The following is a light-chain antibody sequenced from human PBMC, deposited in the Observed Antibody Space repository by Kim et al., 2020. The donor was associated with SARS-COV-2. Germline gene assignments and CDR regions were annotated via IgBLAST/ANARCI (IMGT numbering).Light chain of an antibody. V-gene: IGKV1-39*01. J-gene: IGKJ1*01. CDR1: QSISSY. CDR3: QQSYSTPPWT. Sequence: SVGDRVTITCRASQSISSYLNWYQQKPGKAPKLLIYAASSLQSGVPSRFRGSGSGTDFTLTISSLQPEDFATYYCQQSYSTPPWTFGQGTKVDIK. CDR2: AAS.